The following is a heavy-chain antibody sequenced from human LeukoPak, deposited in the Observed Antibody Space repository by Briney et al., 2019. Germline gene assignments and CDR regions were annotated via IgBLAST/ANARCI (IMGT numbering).Heavy chain of an antibody. Sequence: GGSLRLSCAASGFTFSSYSMNWVRQAPGKGLEWVSSISSSSSYIYYADSVKGRLTISRDNAKNSLYLQMNSLRAEDTAVYYCARRHYDSSGYYYHTFYYFDYWGQGTLVTVSS. CDR2: ISSSSSYI. CDR1: GFTFSSYS. CDR3: ARRHYDSSGYYYHTFYYFDY. V-gene: IGHV3-21*01. D-gene: IGHD3-22*01. J-gene: IGHJ4*02.